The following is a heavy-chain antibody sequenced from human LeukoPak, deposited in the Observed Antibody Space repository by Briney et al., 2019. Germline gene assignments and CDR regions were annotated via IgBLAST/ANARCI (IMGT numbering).Heavy chain of an antibody. J-gene: IGHJ6*02. V-gene: IGHV4-4*07. Sequence: SETLSLTCTVSGGXISSYYCSWIRQPAGKGLEWIGRIYTSGSTNYNPSLKSRVTMSVDTSKNQFSLKLSSVTAADTAVYYCASSYCGGDCYGLYYYGTDVWGQGTTVTVSS. CDR1: GGXISSYY. D-gene: IGHD2-21*02. CDR3: ASSYCGGDCYGLYYYGTDV. CDR2: IYTSGST.